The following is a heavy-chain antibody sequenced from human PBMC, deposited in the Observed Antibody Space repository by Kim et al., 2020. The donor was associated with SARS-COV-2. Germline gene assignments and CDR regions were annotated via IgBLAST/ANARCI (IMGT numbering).Heavy chain of an antibody. CDR1: GDSVSSNSAA. CDR2: TYYRSKWYN. D-gene: IGHD1-26*01. V-gene: IGHV6-1*01. CDR3: AREVEYSGSYLGYYYYYGMDV. J-gene: IGHJ6*02. Sequence: SQTLSLTCAISGDSVSSNSAAWNWIRQSPSRGLEWLGRTYYRSKWYNHYAVSVKSRITINPDTSKNQFSLQLNSVTPEDTAVYYCAREVEYSGSYLGYYYYYGMDVWGQGTTLTVSS.